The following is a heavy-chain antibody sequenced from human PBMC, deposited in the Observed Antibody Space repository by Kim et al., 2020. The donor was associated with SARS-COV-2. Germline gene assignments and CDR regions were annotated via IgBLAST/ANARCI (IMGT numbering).Heavy chain of an antibody. D-gene: IGHD6-19*01. J-gene: IGHJ5*02. Sequence: GGSLRLSCVASGFTFSSYAMSWVRQAPGKGLEWVSAISGSGGSTYYTDSVKGRFTISRDNSENTLFLQMNSLRAEDTALYYCAKESLWGVAVAGAFDPWGQGTLVTVSS. CDR1: GFTFSSYA. V-gene: IGHV3-23*01. CDR2: ISGSGGST. CDR3: AKESLWGVAVAGAFDP.